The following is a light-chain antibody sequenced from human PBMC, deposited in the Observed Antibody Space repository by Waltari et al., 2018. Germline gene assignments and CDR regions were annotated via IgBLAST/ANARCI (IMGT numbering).Light chain of an antibody. V-gene: IGKV3-20*01. CDR3: QKYGTLPAT. CDR2: DAS. CDR1: QSVSKF. Sequence: EIVLTQSPGTLSLSPGERATLSCRASQSVSKFLAWYQKKPGKAPRLLIYDASSRATGIPDRFSGSGSGTDFSLTITRLEPEDFAVYYCQKYGTLPATFGQGTRVEIK. J-gene: IGKJ1*01.